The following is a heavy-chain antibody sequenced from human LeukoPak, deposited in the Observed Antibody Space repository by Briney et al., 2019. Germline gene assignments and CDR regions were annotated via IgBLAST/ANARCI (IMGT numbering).Heavy chain of an antibody. V-gene: IGHV3-64*01. D-gene: IGHD5-12*01. CDR3: ARDSVATITAPFDY. Sequence: PGGSLRLSCAASGFTFSSYAMYLVRQAPGKGLEYVSAISSNGGSTYYANSVKGRFTISRDNSKNTLYLQMGSLRAEDMAVYYCARDSVATITAPFDYWGQGTLVTVSS. CDR1: GFTFSSYA. J-gene: IGHJ4*02. CDR2: ISSNGGST.